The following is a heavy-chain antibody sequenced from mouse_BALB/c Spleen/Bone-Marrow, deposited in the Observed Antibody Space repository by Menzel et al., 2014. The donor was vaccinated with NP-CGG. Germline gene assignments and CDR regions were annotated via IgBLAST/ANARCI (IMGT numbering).Heavy chain of an antibody. CDR1: GYTFSSYW. CDR2: ILPGSGTT. J-gene: IGHJ4*01. V-gene: IGHV1-9*01. D-gene: IGHD1-1*01. Sequence: VQLQQSGAELMKPGASVKISCKTTGYTFSSYWIEWVKRRPGHGLEWIGEILPGSGTTNYNEKFKGKATFTADPSSNTAYMQLSSLTSEDSAVYYCARSHYYGLYYAMDYWGQGTSVTVSS. CDR3: ARSHYYGLYYAMDY.